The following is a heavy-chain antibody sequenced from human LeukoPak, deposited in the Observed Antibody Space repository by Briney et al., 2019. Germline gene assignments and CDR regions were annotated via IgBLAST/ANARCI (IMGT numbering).Heavy chain of an antibody. CDR3: AREGGPYRPLDY. CDR1: GGSISSGDYY. V-gene: IGHV4-31*03. CDR2: ISYSGTT. J-gene: IGHJ4*02. Sequence: SETLSLTCTVPGGSISSGDYYWSWIRQHPGKGLEWIGYISYSGTTYYNPSLKSRVIISVDTSKNQFSPKLSSVTAADTAVYYCAREGGPYRPLDYSGQGTLVTVAS.